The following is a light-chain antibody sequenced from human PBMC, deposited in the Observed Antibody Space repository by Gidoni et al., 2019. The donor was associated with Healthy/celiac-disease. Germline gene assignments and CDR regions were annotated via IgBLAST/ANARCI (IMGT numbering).Light chain of an antibody. Sequence: AIRMTQSPSSFSASTGDRVTITCRASQGISSYLAWYQQKPGKAPKLLIYAASPLQSGVPSRFSGSGSGTDFTLAISCLQSEDFATYYCQQYYSYPQTFGQGTKVEIK. J-gene: IGKJ1*01. CDR1: QGISSY. CDR3: QQYYSYPQT. CDR2: AAS. V-gene: IGKV1-8*01.